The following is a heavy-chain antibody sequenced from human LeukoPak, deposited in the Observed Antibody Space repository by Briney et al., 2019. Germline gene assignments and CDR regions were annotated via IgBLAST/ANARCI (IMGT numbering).Heavy chain of an antibody. V-gene: IGHV4-34*01. CDR2: INHSGST. D-gene: IGHD3-22*01. CDR3: ARARRLYYYDSSRGGAFDI. J-gene: IGHJ3*02. Sequence: PSETLSLTCTVSGGSISGYYWSWIRQPPGKGLEWIGEINHSGSTNYNPSLKSRVTISVDTSKNQFSLKLSSVTAADTAVYYCARARRLYYYDSSRGGAFDIWGQGTMVTVSS. CDR1: GGSISGYY.